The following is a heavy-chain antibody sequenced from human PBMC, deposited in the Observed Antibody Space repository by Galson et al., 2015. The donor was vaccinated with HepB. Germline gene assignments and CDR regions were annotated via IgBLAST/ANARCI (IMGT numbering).Heavy chain of an antibody. CDR1: GYTFTSYG. V-gene: IGHV1-18*01. J-gene: IGHJ5*02. CDR3: ARQGIFGVVENWFDP. CDR2: ISAYNGNT. Sequence: SVKVSCKASGYTFTSYGISWVRQAPGQGLEWMGWISAYNGNTNYAQKLQGRVTMTTDTSTSTAYMELRSLRSDDTAVYYCARQGIFGVVENWFDPWGQGTLVTVSS. D-gene: IGHD3-3*01.